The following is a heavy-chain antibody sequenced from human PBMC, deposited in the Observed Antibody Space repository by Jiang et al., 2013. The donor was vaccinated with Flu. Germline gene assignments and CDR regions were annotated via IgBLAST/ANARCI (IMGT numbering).Heavy chain of an antibody. J-gene: IGHJ4*02. V-gene: IGHV3-23*01. CDR3: VQGGDTNGWYARGY. CDR1: GFTFSQYA. D-gene: IGHD6-19*01. Sequence: VQLLESGGGLVQPGGSLRLSCGASGFTFSQYAMSWVRQAPGKGLEWVSSVSISGITTYYADSVKGRFTISRDSSKNTLYLQMSSLGAEDTAVYYCVQGGDTNGWYARGYWGQGTLVTVSS. CDR2: VSISGITT.